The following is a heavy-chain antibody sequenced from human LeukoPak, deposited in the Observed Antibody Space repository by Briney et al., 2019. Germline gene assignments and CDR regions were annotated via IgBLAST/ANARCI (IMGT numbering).Heavy chain of an antibody. CDR1: GFTFSDYY. J-gene: IGHJ5*01. V-gene: IGHV3-11*01. CDR3: ARDQTISGTTCQYNWLDS. D-gene: IGHD1-7*01. CDR2: ISSSGSTI. Sequence: NSGGSLRLSCAASGFTFSDYYISWIRQAPGKGLEWVSYISSSGSTIYYADSVKGRFTISRDNAKNSLYLQMNSLRAEDTAVYYCARDQTISGTTCQYNWLDSWGQGTLVTVSS.